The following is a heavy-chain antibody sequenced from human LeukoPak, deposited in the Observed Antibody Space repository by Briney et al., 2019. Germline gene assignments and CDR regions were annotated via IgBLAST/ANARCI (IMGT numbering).Heavy chain of an antibody. CDR3: ARGYGDFRVEGRYFHS. V-gene: IGHV4-61*02. CDR2: IYTSGTA. J-gene: IGHJ4*02. D-gene: IGHD4-17*01. CDR1: GGSISSGSYY. Sequence: PSQTQSLTCTVSGGSISSGSYYRSWIRQPAGKGLEWIGRIYTSGTANYNPSLRSRVTISIDTSKKHFFLKLKSVTAADTAVYYCARGYGDFRVEGRYFHSWGQGTLVTVSS.